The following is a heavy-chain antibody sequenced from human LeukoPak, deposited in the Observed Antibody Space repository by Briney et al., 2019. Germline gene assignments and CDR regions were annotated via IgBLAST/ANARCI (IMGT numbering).Heavy chain of an antibody. V-gene: IGHV4-34*01. CDR2: INHSGST. J-gene: IGHJ5*02. D-gene: IGHD1-1*01. CDR1: GGSFSGYY. CDR3: ARRPTTRYWFDP. Sequence: KPSETLSLTCAVYGGSFSGYYWSWIRQPPGKGLEWIGEINHSGSTNYNPSLKSRVTISVDTSKNQFSLKLSSVTAANTAVYYCARRPTTRYWFDPWGQGTLVTVSS.